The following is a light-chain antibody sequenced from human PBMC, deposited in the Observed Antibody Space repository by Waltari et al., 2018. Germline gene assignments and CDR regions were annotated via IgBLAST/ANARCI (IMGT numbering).Light chain of an antibody. CDR1: KLGDKS. V-gene: IGLV3-1*01. CDR3: QAWDGSTGV. J-gene: IGLJ1*01. CDR2: QND. Sequence: SYELTQPPSVSVSPGQTASITCSGDKLGDKSVCWYKQRPGQSPFLLIYQNDKRPSRIPERFSGSNSGNTATLTIGGTQPMDEADYYCQAWDGSTGVFGTGTKVTVL.